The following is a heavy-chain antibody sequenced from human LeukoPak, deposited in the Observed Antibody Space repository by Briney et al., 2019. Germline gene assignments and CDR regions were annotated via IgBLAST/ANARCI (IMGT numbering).Heavy chain of an antibody. Sequence: GGSLRLSCAASGFTFSSYWMSWVRQAPGKGLEWVAVIWYDGSNKYYADSVKGRFTISRDNSKNTLYLQMNSLRAEDTAVYYCSAWNDTPLGDYWGQGTLVTVSS. J-gene: IGHJ4*02. V-gene: IGHV3-33*08. D-gene: IGHD1-1*01. CDR2: IWYDGSNK. CDR3: SAWNDTPLGDY. CDR1: GFTFSSYW.